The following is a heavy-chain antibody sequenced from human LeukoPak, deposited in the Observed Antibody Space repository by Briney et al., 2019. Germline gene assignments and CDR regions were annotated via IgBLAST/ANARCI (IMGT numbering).Heavy chain of an antibody. CDR1: GYTFTGYY. J-gene: IGHJ4*02. Sequence: ASVKVSXKASGYTFTGYYMHWVRQAPGQGLEWMGWINPNSGGTNYAQKFQGRVTMTRDTSISTAYMELSRLRSDDTAVYYCARRYKLELRPDQSYYFDYWGQGTLVTVSS. CDR2: INPNSGGT. D-gene: IGHD1-7*01. CDR3: ARRYKLELRPDQSYYFDY. V-gene: IGHV1-2*02.